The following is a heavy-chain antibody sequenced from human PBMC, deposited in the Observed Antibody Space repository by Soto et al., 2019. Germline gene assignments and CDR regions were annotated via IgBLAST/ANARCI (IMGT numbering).Heavy chain of an antibody. D-gene: IGHD3-10*01. J-gene: IGHJ6*02. V-gene: IGHV5-51*01. Sequence: GESLKISCKGSGYSFTSYWIGWVRQMPGKGLEWMGIIYPGDSDTRCSPSFQGQVTISADKSISTAFLQWSSLKASDTAMYYCAGGGVRGVITRTRDYYGMDVWGQGTTVT. CDR3: AGGGVRGVITRTRDYYGMDV. CDR1: GYSFTSYW. CDR2: IYPGDSDT.